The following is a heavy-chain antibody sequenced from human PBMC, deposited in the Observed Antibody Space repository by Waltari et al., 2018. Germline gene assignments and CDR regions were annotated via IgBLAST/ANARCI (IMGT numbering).Heavy chain of an antibody. CDR2: IFYTGTT. Sequence: VQLQESGPGLVKTSETLSLTCSVSGYSITTGYYWPWIRQPPGKGLEWIGSIFYTGTTYSNPSVKSRVSLSLNTAKNHFSLNLNSVTATDTAIYYCAGTPALPLNGFDPWGQGTLVTVSS. J-gene: IGHJ5*02. CDR1: GYSITTGYY. CDR3: AGTPALPLNGFDP. V-gene: IGHV4-38-2*01.